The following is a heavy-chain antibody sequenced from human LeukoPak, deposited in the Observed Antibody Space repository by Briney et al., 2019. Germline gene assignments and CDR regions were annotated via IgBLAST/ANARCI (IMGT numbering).Heavy chain of an antibody. D-gene: IGHD7-27*01. V-gene: IGHV4-4*07. CDR3: AREAWGLGYYYYYYYMDV. CDR1: GGSISSYY. CDR2: IYTSGSI. J-gene: IGHJ6*03. Sequence: SETLSLTCTVSGGSISSYYWSWIRQPAGKGLEWIGRIYTSGSITYNPSLKSRVSMSVDTSKNQFSLKLSSVTAADTAVYYCAREAWGLGYYYYYYYMDVWGKGTTVTISS.